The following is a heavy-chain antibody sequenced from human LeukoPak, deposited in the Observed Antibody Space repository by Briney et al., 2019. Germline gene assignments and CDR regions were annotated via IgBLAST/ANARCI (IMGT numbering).Heavy chain of an antibody. CDR1: GFTVSSNY. D-gene: IGHD3-22*01. J-gene: IGHJ4*02. CDR2: IYSGGST. V-gene: IGHV3-53*01. CDR3: ARVISPYYYDSSGPDY. Sequence: GGSLRLSCAASGFTVSSNYMSWVRQAPGKGLEWVSVIYSGGSTYYADSVKGRFTISRDNSKNTLYLQMNSLRAEDTAVYYCARVISPYYYDSSGPDYWGQGTLVTVSS.